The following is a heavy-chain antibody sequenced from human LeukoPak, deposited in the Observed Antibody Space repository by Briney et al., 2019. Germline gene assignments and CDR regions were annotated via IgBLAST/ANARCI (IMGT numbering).Heavy chain of an antibody. Sequence: PGGSLRLSCAASGFTVSSNYMSWVRQAPGKGLEWVSVIYSGGSTYYADSVKGRFTISRDNSKNTLYLQMNSLRAEDTAVYYCATNYYDSSGYYGYWGQGPWSPSPQ. CDR3: ATNYYDSSGYYGY. CDR1: GFTVSSNY. CDR2: IYSGGST. V-gene: IGHV3-66*01. D-gene: IGHD3-22*01. J-gene: IGHJ4*02.